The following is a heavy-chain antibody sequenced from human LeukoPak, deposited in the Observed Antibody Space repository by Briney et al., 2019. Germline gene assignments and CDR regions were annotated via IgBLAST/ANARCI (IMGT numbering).Heavy chain of an antibody. D-gene: IGHD3-22*01. CDR3: ARGIYYDSSGYPDD. Sequence: ASVKVSCKASGYTFTGYYMHWVRQAPGQGLEWMGWINPNSGGTNYAQKFQGRVTMTRDTSTSTAYMELSRLRSDDTAVYYCARGIYYDSSGYPDDWGQGTLVTVSS. CDR2: INPNSGGT. V-gene: IGHV1-2*02. J-gene: IGHJ4*02. CDR1: GYTFTGYY.